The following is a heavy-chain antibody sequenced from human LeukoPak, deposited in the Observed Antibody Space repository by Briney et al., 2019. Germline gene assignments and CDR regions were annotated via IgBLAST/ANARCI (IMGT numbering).Heavy chain of an antibody. V-gene: IGHV3-30*18. CDR3: AKDIAGVSSSTSLYYFDY. CDR1: GFTFSSYG. Sequence: PGRSLRLSCAASGFTFSSYGMHWVRQAPGKGLEWVAVISYDGSNKYYADSVKGRFTISRDNSKNTLYLQMNSLRAEDTAVYYCAKDIAGVSSSTSLYYFDYWGQGTLVTVSS. CDR2: ISYDGSNK. D-gene: IGHD2-2*01. J-gene: IGHJ4*02.